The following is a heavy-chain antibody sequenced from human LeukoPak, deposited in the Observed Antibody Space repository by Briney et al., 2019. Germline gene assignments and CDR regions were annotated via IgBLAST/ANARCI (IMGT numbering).Heavy chain of an antibody. CDR3: ARDQHILNYFDY. V-gene: IGHV3-30*04. D-gene: IGHD3-9*01. CDR1: GFTFSSYA. CDR2: ISYDGSNK. Sequence: PGGSLRLSCAASGFTFSSYAMHWVRQAPGKGLEWVAVISYDGSNKYYADSVKGRFTISRDNSKNTLYLQMNSLRAEDTAVYYCARDQHILNYFDYWGQGTLVTVSS. J-gene: IGHJ4*02.